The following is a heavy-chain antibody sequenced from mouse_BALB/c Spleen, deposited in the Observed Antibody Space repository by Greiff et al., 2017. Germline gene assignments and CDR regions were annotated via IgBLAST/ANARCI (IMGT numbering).Heavy chain of an antibody. CDR2: ISSGGSYT. V-gene: IGHV5-6*01. D-gene: IGHD1-2*01. CDR1: GFTFSSYG. J-gene: IGHJ4*01. CDR3: ARRGGSTANAMDY. Sequence: EVHLVESGGDLVKPGGSLKLSCAASGFTFSSYGMSWVRQTPDKRLEWVATISSGGSYTYYPDSVKGRFTISRDNAKNTLYLQMSSLKYEDTAMYYCARRGGSTANAMDYWGQGTSVTVSS.